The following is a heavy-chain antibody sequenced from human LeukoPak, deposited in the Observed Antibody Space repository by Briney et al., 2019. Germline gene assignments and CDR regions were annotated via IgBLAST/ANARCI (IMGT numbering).Heavy chain of an antibody. D-gene: IGHD3-16*02. CDR2: INAGNGNT. CDR3: ARPYYDYVRGSYRREHNWFDP. V-gene: IGHV1-3*01. J-gene: IGHJ5*02. Sequence: ASVKVSCKASGYTFTSYAMHWVRQAPGQRLEWMGWINAGNGNTKYSQKFQGRVTITRDTSASTAYMELSSLRSEDTAVYYCARPYYDYVRGSYRREHNWFDPWGQGTLVTVSS. CDR1: GYTFTSYA.